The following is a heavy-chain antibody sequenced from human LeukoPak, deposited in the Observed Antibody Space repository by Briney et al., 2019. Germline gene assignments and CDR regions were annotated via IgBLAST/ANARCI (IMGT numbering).Heavy chain of an antibody. CDR2: INWNSDNI. D-gene: IGHD3-22*01. CDR1: GFTFNDHA. V-gene: IGHV3-9*01. J-gene: IGHJ3*02. CDR3: ARASYYYDTTGLGAVDI. Sequence: GRSLRLSCAASGFTFNDHAMYWVRQAPGKGRQWVSGINWNSDNIGYADSVKGRFTISRDDAKNSLFLQMNSLRTEDTALYYCARASYYYDTTGLGAVDIWGQGTMVTVSS.